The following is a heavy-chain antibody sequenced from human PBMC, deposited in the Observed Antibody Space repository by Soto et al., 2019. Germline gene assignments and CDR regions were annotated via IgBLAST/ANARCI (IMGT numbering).Heavy chain of an antibody. CDR3: VRGLWGTGTA. CDR1: GGSISSGGYY. J-gene: IGHJ5*02. D-gene: IGHD1-1*01. CDR2: IYYSGST. Sequence: PSETLSLTCTVSGGSISSGGYYWSWIRQHPGKGLEWIGYIYYSGSTYYNPSLKSRVTISVDTSKNQFSLKLTSVTAADTAVYYCVRGLWGTGTAWGQGTLVTVPQ. V-gene: IGHV4-31*03.